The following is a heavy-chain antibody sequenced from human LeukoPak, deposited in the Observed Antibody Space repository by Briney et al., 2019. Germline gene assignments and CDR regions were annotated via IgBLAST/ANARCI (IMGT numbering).Heavy chain of an antibody. CDR2: IRSKANSYAT. CDR3: TSVLGYCTNGVCRCYYMDV. D-gene: IGHD2-8*01. J-gene: IGHJ6*03. Sequence: GGSLRLSCAASGFTFSGSAMHWVRRASGKGLEWVGRIRSKANSYATAYAASVKGRFTISRDDSKNTAYLQMNSLKTEDTAVYYCTSVLGYCTNGVCRCYYMDVRGKGTTVTASS. V-gene: IGHV3-73*01. CDR1: GFTFSGSA.